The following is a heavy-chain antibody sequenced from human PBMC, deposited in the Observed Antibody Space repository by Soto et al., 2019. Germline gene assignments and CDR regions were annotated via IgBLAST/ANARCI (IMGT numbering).Heavy chain of an antibody. J-gene: IGHJ3*02. Sequence: SLTCTVSGGSISSYYWSWIRQPPGKGLEWIGYIYYSGSTNYNPSLKSRVTISVDTSKNQFSLKLSSVTAADTAVYYCARVGYCSGGSCYFRSRTIDAFDIWGQGTMVTVSS. CDR3: ARVGYCSGGSCYFRSRTIDAFDI. CDR2: IYYSGST. V-gene: IGHV4-59*01. CDR1: GGSISSYY. D-gene: IGHD2-15*01.